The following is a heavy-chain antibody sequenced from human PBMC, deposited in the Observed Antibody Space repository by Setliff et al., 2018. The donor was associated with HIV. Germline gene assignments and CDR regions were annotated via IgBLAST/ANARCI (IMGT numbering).Heavy chain of an antibody. Sequence: VKVSCKASVRIFSNYPISWVRQAPGRGLEWMGGIIPVFRTPDYAQRFQDRLTITADESADTVYMEPNSLRHEDTAVYFCARDRHYGGLPWYFETWGPGTLVTVSS. CDR3: ARDRHYGGLPWYFET. CDR2: IIPVFRTP. J-gene: IGHJ4*02. CDR1: VRIFSNYP. V-gene: IGHV1-69*13. D-gene: IGHD4-17*01.